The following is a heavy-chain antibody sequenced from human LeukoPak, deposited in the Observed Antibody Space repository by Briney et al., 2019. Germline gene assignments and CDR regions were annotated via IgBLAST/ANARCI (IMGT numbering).Heavy chain of an antibody. J-gene: IGHJ5*02. CDR3: ARGLYSYGYQGFDP. Sequence: GRSLRLSCAASGFTFSSYGMHWVRQAPGKGLEWVAVISYDGSNKYYADSVKGRFTISRDNSKNTLYLQMNSLRAEDTAVYYCARGLYSYGYQGFDPWGQGTLVTVSS. V-gene: IGHV3-30*03. CDR2: ISYDGSNK. D-gene: IGHD5-18*01. CDR1: GFTFSSYG.